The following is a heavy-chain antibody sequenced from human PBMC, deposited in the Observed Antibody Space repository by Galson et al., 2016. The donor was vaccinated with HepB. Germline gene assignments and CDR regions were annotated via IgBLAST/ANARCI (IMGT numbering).Heavy chain of an antibody. V-gene: IGHV3-23*01. D-gene: IGHD2-21*01. CDR1: GFAFHSYT. Sequence: SLRLSCAASGFAFHSYTMGWVRQAPGQGLQWVSDITPSGDSTYYADPVTGRFTISRDNSRDTLYLQMNSLRVEDTAVYYCAKAKTVVGSAYEYWGQGTLVTASS. CDR3: AKAKTVVGSAYEY. CDR2: ITPSGDST. J-gene: IGHJ4*02.